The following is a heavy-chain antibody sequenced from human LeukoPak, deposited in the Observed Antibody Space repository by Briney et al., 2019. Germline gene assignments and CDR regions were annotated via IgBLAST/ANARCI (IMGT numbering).Heavy chain of an antibody. CDR2: ILGDGTYT. CDR3: SRGAGSYSDY. Sequence: PGGSLRLSCVASGFTFSSHWMHWVRQVPGKGLVWVSRILGDGTYTSYADSVKGRFTISRDNAKNTRYLQMISLRAEDTAVYYCSRGAGSYSDYWGQGTLVTVSS. CDR1: GFTFSSHW. D-gene: IGHD1-26*01. V-gene: IGHV3-74*01. J-gene: IGHJ4*02.